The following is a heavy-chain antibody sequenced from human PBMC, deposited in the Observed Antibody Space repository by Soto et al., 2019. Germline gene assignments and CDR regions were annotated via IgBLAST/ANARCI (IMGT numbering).Heavy chain of an antibody. Sequence: GGSLRLSCAVSGFTFSSYGMHWVRQAPGKGLEWVAVIWYDGSNKYYADSVKGRFTISRDNSKNTLYLQMNSLRAEDTAVYYCARETPLWSRLMDYWGQGTRVTVSS. J-gene: IGHJ4*02. CDR2: IWYDGSNK. V-gene: IGHV3-33*01. CDR3: ARETPLWSRLMDY. D-gene: IGHD5-18*01. CDR1: GFTFSSYG.